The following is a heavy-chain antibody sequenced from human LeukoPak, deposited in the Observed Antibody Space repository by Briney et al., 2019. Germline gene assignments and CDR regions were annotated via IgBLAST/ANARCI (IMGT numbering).Heavy chain of an antibody. CDR3: AKDSKTYYDFWSGYYPFDY. Sequence: GGSLRLSCAASGFTFSSYAMSWVRQAAGKGLEWVSAISGSGGSTYYADSVKGRFTISRDNSKNTLYLQMNSLRAEDTAVYYCAKDSKTYYDFWSGYYPFDYWGQGTLVTVSS. V-gene: IGHV3-23*01. CDR2: ISGSGGST. J-gene: IGHJ4*02. CDR1: GFTFSSYA. D-gene: IGHD3-3*01.